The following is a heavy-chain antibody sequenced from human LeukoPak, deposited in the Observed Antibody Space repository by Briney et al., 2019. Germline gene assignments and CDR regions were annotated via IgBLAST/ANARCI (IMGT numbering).Heavy chain of an antibody. V-gene: IGHV4-38-2*01. D-gene: IGHD3-3*01. Sequence: PSETLSLTCAVSGYSVSSGYYWGWIRQPAGKALEWIGRFHTSEGTHYNPSLESRVTISVDTSKNHFSLEMTSVTAADTAVYYCASTVFGVTYNWLDPWGQGTLVTVSS. CDR1: GYSVSSGYY. CDR2: FHTSEGT. J-gene: IGHJ5*02. CDR3: ASTVFGVTYNWLDP.